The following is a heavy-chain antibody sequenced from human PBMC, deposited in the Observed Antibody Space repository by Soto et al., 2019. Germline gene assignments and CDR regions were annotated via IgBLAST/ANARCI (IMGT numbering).Heavy chain of an antibody. J-gene: IGHJ4*02. D-gene: IGHD3-16*02. CDR2: TYYRSKLNN. V-gene: IGHV6-1*01. CDR1: GDSVSSNSAA. CDR3: TIINNGSWGGYRPEDGWYFDY. Sequence: SQTLSLTCAISGDSVSSNSAAWNWIRQSPSRGLEWLGRTYYRSKLNNDYAGCVKSRITINPDTSKNQFTLQLTSETPEDTAVYDCTIINNGSWGGYRPEDGWYFDYWGQGTLVTVSS.